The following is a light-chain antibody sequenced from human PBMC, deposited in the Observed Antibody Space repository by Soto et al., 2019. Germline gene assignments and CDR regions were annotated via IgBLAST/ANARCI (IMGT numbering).Light chain of an antibody. CDR1: SSDVGGYNY. CDR3: SSYTSSSTRV. Sequence: QSVLTQPASVSGSPGQSIAISCTGSSSDVGGYNYVSWYQQHPGKAPQLIIYEVTNRPSGVSNRFSGSKSGSTASLTISGLQAEDEADYYCSSYTSSSTRVFGTGTKDTDL. CDR2: EVT. J-gene: IGLJ1*01. V-gene: IGLV2-14*01.